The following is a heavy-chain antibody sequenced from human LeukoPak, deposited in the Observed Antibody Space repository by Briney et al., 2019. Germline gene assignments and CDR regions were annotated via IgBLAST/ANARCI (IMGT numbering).Heavy chain of an antibody. V-gene: IGHV3-21*01. CDR3: ARGAPDTKYYDFWSGYSHSNYYYYMDV. Sequence: PGGSLRLSSAASGFTFSSYSMNWVRQAPGKGLEWVSSISSSSSYIYYADSVKGRFTISRDNAKNSLYLQMNSLRAEDTAVYYCARGAPDTKYYDFWSGYSHSNYYYYMDVWGKGTTVTVPS. CDR2: ISSSSSYI. CDR1: GFTFSSYS. J-gene: IGHJ6*03. D-gene: IGHD3-3*01.